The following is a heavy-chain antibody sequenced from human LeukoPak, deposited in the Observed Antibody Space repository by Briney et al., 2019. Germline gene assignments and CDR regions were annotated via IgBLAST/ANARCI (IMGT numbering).Heavy chain of an antibody. J-gene: IGHJ5*02. D-gene: IGHD3-10*01. Sequence: PSQTLSLTCTVSGGSISSGGYYWGWIRQPPGKGLEWIGSVFHSGNTYYNPSLKSRVTISVDTSKNQFSLKVTSVTAADTAVYYCARDLHSYGSDWFAPWGQGTLVTVSS. CDR2: VFHSGNT. CDR1: GGSISSGGYY. V-gene: IGHV4-39*07. CDR3: ARDLHSYGSDWFAP.